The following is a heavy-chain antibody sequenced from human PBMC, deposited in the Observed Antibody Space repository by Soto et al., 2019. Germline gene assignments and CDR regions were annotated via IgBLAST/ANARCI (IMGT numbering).Heavy chain of an antibody. J-gene: IGHJ6*02. CDR3: ARLRAAAGFYYYYYGMDV. CDR2: INHSGST. D-gene: IGHD6-13*01. Sequence: SETLSLTCAVYGGSFSGYYWSWIREPPGKGLEWIGEINHSGSTNYNPSLKSRVTISVDTSKNQFSLKLSSVTAADTAVYYCARLRAAAGFYYYYYGMDVWGQGTPVTVYS. CDR1: GGSFSGYY. V-gene: IGHV4-34*01.